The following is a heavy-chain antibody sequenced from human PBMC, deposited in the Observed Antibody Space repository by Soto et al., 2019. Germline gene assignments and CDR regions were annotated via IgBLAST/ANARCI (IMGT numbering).Heavy chain of an antibody. CDR2: TSYDGSKK. D-gene: IGHD4-17*01. J-gene: IGHJ6*02. CDR3: AKPVYGGNVYYNGMDV. Sequence: PGGSLRLSCAASGFTFSSYDMHWVRQAAGKGLEWVAVTSYDGSKKYYADSVKGRFTISRDNSKNTLYLQMNSLRGEDTAVYYCAKPVYGGNVYYNGMDVWGRGTTVTVSS. CDR1: GFTFSSYD. V-gene: IGHV3-30*18.